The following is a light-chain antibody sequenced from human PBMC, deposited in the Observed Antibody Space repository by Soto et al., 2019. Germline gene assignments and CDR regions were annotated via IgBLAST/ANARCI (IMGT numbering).Light chain of an antibody. CDR3: QQYNSWPPIT. Sequence: EMAMTQSPATLSVSPGERATLSCRASESVSSNLAWYQQRPGQAPRLVIYGASTRATGIPARFSGGGSGTEFTLTISSLQSEDFAVYYCQQYNSWPPITFGQGTRLEIK. CDR2: GAS. J-gene: IGKJ5*01. V-gene: IGKV3-15*01. CDR1: ESVSSN.